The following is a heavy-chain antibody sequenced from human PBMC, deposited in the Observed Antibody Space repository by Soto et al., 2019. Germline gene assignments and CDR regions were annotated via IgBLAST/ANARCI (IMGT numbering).Heavy chain of an antibody. Sequence: GGSLRLSCAASGFTFSSYGMHWVRQAPGKGLEWVAVIWYDGSNKYYADSVKGRFTISRDNSKNTLYLQMNSLRAEDTAVYYCARGVVSGYYTYYYYGMDVWGQGTTVTVSS. J-gene: IGHJ6*02. CDR1: GFTFSSYG. D-gene: IGHD3-22*01. V-gene: IGHV3-33*01. CDR2: IWYDGSNK. CDR3: ARGVVSGYYTYYYYGMDV.